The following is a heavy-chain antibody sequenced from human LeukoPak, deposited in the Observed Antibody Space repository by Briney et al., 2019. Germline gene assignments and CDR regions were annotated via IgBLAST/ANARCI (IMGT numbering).Heavy chain of an antibody. CDR1: GGSFSGYY. CDR2: INHSGST. V-gene: IGHV4-34*01. CDR3: ARGINWPRWYYYDSSGANWFDP. Sequence: PSETLSLTCAVYGGSFSGYYWSWIRQPPGKGLEWSGEINHSGSTNYNPSLKSRVTISVDTSTNQFSLKLSSVTAADTAVYYCARGINWPRWYYYDSSGANWFDPWGQGTLVTVSP. J-gene: IGHJ5*02. D-gene: IGHD3-22*01.